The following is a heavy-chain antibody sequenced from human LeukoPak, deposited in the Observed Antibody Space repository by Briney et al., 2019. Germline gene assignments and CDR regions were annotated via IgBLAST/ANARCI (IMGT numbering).Heavy chain of an antibody. CDR1: GFTVSSNY. D-gene: IGHD2-2*01. CDR3: AKDQRGPAAMLYYYYYGMDV. CDR2: IYSGGST. J-gene: IGHJ6*04. V-gene: IGHV3-66*02. Sequence: GGSLRLSCAASGFTVSSNYMSWVRQAPGEGLEWVSVIYSGGSTYYADSVKGRFTISRDNSKNTLYLQMNSLRAEDTAVYYCAKDQRGPAAMLYYYYYGMDVWGKGTTVTVSS.